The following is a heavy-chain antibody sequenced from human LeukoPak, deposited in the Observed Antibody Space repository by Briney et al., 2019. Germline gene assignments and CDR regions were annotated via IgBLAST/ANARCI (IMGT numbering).Heavy chain of an antibody. D-gene: IGHD3-10*01. CDR3: ARDPLGGRDPYYFDF. CDR1: GFTFRSYG. Sequence: PGRSLRLSCAASGFTFRSYGMHWVRQAPGKGLEWVAVIWYDGSNRKYADSVKGRFTISRDNSRNTLYLQMNSLTAEDTAVYYCARDPLGGRDPYYFDFWGQGTLVTVSS. CDR2: IWYDGSNR. V-gene: IGHV3-33*01. J-gene: IGHJ4*02.